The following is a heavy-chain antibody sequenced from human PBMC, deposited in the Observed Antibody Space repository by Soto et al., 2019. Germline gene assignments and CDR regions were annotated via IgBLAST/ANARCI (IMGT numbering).Heavy chain of an antibody. V-gene: IGHV1-46*01. D-gene: IGHD1-26*01. Sequence: ASVKVSCKASRYTFTNFYIHWLRQAPGQGLEWMEIINPSGGSTTYPQKFQGRVTMTRDTSTSTVHMELITLRSEDTAVYYCARSQVGRPLDVWRPGTTVTVSS. CDR3: ARSQVGRPLDV. CDR2: INPSGGST. J-gene: IGHJ6*02. CDR1: RYTFTNFY.